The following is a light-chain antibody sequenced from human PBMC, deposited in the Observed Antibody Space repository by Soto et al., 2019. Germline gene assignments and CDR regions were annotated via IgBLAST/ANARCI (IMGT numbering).Light chain of an antibody. CDR3: QQYSNWPPIT. CDR2: DTS. Sequence: EMVMTQSPATLSVSPGERATLSCRASQSVSSKLAWYQQKPGQAHRLLIYDTSTRATGIPARFSGSGSGTEFTLTISSLQSADFAVYYCQQYSNWPPITLGQGTRLEIK. J-gene: IGKJ5*01. V-gene: IGKV3-15*01. CDR1: QSVSSK.